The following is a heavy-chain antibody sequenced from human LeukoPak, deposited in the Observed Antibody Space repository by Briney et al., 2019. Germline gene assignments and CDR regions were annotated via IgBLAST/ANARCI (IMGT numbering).Heavy chain of an antibody. Sequence: PSETLSLTCAVSGGSISSGGYSWSWIRQPPGKGLEWIGYIYYSGSTNYNPSLKSRVTISVDTSKNQFSLKLSSVTAADTAVYYCARYSSSSGPTYYFDYWGQGTLVTVSS. CDR2: IYYSGST. D-gene: IGHD6-6*01. CDR1: GGSISSGGYS. J-gene: IGHJ4*02. V-gene: IGHV4-61*08. CDR3: ARYSSSSGPTYYFDY.